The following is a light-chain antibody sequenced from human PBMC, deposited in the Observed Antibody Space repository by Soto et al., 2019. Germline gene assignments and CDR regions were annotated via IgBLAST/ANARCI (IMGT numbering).Light chain of an antibody. CDR1: QGIRND. CDR3: LQHDTYPLT. V-gene: IGKV1-17*01. Sequence: DIQMTQSPSSLSASVGDRVTITCRASQGIRNDLLGWYQQKPGKAPKCVIYVASNLQSGVPSRFSGSGSGTEFTLTISSLQPEDFATYYCLQHDTYPLTFGQGTKVEI. J-gene: IGKJ1*01. CDR2: VAS.